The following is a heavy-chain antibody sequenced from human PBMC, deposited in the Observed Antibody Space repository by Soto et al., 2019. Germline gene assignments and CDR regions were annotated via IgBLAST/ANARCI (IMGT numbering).Heavy chain of an antibody. CDR2: ISGSGGST. J-gene: IGHJ3*02. V-gene: IGHV3-23*01. CDR3: SKGGFGELSRLHAFYI. Sequence: PGGSLRLSCAASGFTFSSYAMSWVRQAPGKGLERVSAISGSGGSTYYADSVKGRFNISRDNSKNTLYLQMNSLRTEDTAVYYCSKGGFGELSRLHAFYIWGQGTMVTVSS. D-gene: IGHD3-10*01. CDR1: GFTFSSYA.